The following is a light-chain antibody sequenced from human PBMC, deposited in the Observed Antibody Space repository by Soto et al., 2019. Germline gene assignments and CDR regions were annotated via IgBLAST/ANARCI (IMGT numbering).Light chain of an antibody. Sequence: EILLTQSPGTLSLSPGDRATLSCRASQSLTSSFLAWYQQQPGHTPRLLIYGASIRATDIPDRFSGSGSGTDFTLTISRLEPEDFAVYFCQQYGRLPLSFGGGTKVDIK. V-gene: IGKV3-20*01. CDR1: QSLTSSF. J-gene: IGKJ4*01. CDR3: QQYGRLPLS. CDR2: GAS.